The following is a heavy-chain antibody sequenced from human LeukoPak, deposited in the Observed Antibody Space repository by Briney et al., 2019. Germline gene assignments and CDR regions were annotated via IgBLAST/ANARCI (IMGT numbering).Heavy chain of an antibody. CDR1: GFTFSSYG. V-gene: IGHV3-30*18. CDR2: ISYDGSNK. J-gene: IGHJ4*02. CDR3: AKDLLYSDVWGSYRPNPLDY. D-gene: IGHD3-16*02. Sequence: GGSLRLSCAASGFTFSSYGMHWVRQAPGKGLEWVAVISYDGSNKYFADSVKGRFTISRDDSKNTLYLQMNSLRAEDTAVYYCAKDLLYSDVWGSYRPNPLDYWGQGTLVTVSS.